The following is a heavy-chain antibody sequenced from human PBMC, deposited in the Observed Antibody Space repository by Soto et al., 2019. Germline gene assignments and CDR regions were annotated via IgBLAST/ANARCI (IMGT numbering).Heavy chain of an antibody. CDR2: IRSKNNSYAT. J-gene: IGHJ3*02. CDR3: TSNLVEVAFPRDFDI. V-gene: IGHV3-73*01. CDR1: GFTVSGSA. Sequence: EVQLVESGGGLVQPGGSLKLSCAASGFTVSGSAVNWVRQASGKGLEWVGRIRSKNNSYATAYAASVKGRFTISRDDSENTAYLQMNSLQTADAAVYYCTSNLVEVAFPRDFDIWGQGTMVTVSS. D-gene: IGHD3-16*02.